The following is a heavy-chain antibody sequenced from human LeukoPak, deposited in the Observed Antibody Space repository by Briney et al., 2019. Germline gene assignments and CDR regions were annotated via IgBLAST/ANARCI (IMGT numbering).Heavy chain of an antibody. CDR1: GFTFSSYE. CDR3: ARDGAPRTGY. V-gene: IGHV3-48*03. CDR2: ISSTGSLK. J-gene: IGHJ4*02. Sequence: GGSLRLPCAASGFTFSSYEMNWVRQAPGKGLEWVSYISSTGSLKYYADSVKGRFTISRDNVRNSLYLQMNSLRVEDTAVYYCARDGAPRTGYWGQGTLVTVSS. D-gene: IGHD1-1*01.